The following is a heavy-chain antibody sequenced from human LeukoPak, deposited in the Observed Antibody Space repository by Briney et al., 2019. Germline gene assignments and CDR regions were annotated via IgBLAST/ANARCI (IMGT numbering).Heavy chain of an antibody. D-gene: IGHD1/OR15-1a*01. J-gene: IGHJ4*02. Sequence: GGSLRLSCAASGFTFSSYGMHWVRQAPGKGLEWVAVIWYDGSNKYYADSVKGRFTIPRDNAKNSLYLQMNSLRAEDTAVYYCARNNDGYSDNWGQGTLVTVSS. CDR3: ARNNDGYSDN. CDR2: IWYDGSNK. CDR1: GFTFSSYG. V-gene: IGHV3-33*01.